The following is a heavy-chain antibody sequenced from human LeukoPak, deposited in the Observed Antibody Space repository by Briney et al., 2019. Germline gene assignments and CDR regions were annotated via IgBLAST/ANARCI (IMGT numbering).Heavy chain of an antibody. CDR1: ESTFSKFW. J-gene: IGHJ6*02. D-gene: IGHD2/OR15-2a*01. V-gene: IGHV3-74*03. Sequence: GGSLRLSCAASESTFSKFWMHWVRQAPGKGLVWVSGINRDGSTATYADSVKGRFTVSRDNAKNTLYLQMNSLRAEDTAVYYCARGNYYGMDVWGQGTTVTVSS. CDR3: ARGNYYGMDV. CDR2: INRDGSTA.